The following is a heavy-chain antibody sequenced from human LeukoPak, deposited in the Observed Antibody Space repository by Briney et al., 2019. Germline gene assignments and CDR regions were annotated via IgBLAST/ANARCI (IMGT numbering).Heavy chain of an antibody. CDR1: GYTFTSYD. D-gene: IGHD2-21*01. CDR2: MNPNSGNT. Sequence: ASVKVSCKASGYTFTSYDINWVRQATGQGLEWMGWMNPNSGNTGYAQKFQGRVTITRNTSISTAYMELSSLRSEDTAVYYCARVRYCGGDCLDAFDIWGRGTMVTVSS. CDR3: ARVRYCGGDCLDAFDI. J-gene: IGHJ3*02. V-gene: IGHV1-8*03.